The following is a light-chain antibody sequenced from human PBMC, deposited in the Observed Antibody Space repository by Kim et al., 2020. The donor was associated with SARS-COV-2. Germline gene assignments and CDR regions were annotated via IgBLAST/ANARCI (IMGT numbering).Light chain of an antibody. J-gene: IGLJ1*01. CDR1: SSNIGAGYE. CDR2: GNS. Sequence: GQRGTISGTGSSSNIGAGYEVPWYQQRPGTAPKLLIYGNSNRPSGVPDRFSGSKSGTSASLAITGLQAEDEADYYCQSYDSSLRYVFGTGTKVTVL. CDR3: QSYDSSLRYV. V-gene: IGLV1-40*01.